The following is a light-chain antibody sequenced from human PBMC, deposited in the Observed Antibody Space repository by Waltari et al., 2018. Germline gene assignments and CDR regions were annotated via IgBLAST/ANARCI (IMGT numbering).Light chain of an antibody. CDR3: LQYNSNPFT. CDR2: SAS. J-gene: IGKJ3*01. CDR1: QGISTS. V-gene: IGKV1-17*01. Sequence: DIQMTQSPSSLSASAGDRVTIACRASQGISTSLNWYQQKPGKAPKRLIYSASSLESGVPSRFSGSVSGTDFTLTISSLQPEDFATYYCLQYNSNPFTFGPGTKLDI.